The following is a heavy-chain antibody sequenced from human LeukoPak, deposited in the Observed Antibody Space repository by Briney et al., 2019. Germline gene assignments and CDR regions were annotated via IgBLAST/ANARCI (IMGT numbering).Heavy chain of an antibody. Sequence: PSETLSLTCTVSGGSISSSSYYWGWIRQPPGKGLEWIGSIHYSGSTYYNPSLKSRVTISVDTSKNQFSLKLSSVTAADTAVYYCARARSGSYFDYWGQGTLVTVSS. CDR1: GGSISSSSYY. J-gene: IGHJ4*02. D-gene: IGHD1-26*01. CDR3: ARARSGSYFDY. V-gene: IGHV4-39*07. CDR2: IHYSGST.